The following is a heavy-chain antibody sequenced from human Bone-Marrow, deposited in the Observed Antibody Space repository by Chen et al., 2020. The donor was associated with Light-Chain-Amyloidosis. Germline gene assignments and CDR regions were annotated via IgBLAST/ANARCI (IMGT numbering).Heavy chain of an antibody. V-gene: IGHV1-18*01. CDR3: ARSDCIRALNRYFDY. J-gene: IGHJ4*02. CDR2: ISGYSGDT. Sequence: QVRLGQSGPEERKPGASVRVSCQASGYNFKVFGVSWVRQAPGQGFEYMGWISGYSGDTHYAQKFQGRVTVTTETSTNTAYMELRSLRSDDTAVYFCARSDCIRALNRYFDYWGQGSLVSVSS. CDR1: GYNFKVFG. D-gene: IGHD2-21*02.